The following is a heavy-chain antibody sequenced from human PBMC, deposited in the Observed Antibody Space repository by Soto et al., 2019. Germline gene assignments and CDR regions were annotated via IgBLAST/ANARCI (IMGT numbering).Heavy chain of an antibody. Sequence: SGPTRVNPTQTLTLTCTFSGFSLSTSGVGVGWIRQPPGKALEWLALIYWDDDKRYSPSLKSRLTITKDTSKNQVVLTMTNMDPVDTATYYCAHKGKGHCSGGSCYYFDYWGQGTLVTVSS. CDR3: AHKGKGHCSGGSCYYFDY. D-gene: IGHD2-15*01. CDR1: GFSLSTSGVG. V-gene: IGHV2-5*02. J-gene: IGHJ4*02. CDR2: IYWDDDK.